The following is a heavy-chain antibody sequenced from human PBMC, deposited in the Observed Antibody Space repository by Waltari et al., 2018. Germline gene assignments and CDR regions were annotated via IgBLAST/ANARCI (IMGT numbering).Heavy chain of an antibody. J-gene: IGHJ5*02. D-gene: IGHD5-12*01. CDR2: ISGSGGST. V-gene: IGHV3-23*01. CDR3: AKDPWGGWLQPTGGFDP. CDR1: GFTFSSYA. Sequence: EVQLLESGGGLVHPGGSLRLSCAASGFTFSSYAMSWVRQAPGKGLEWVSAISGSGGSTSYADSVKGRFTISGDNSKNTLYLQMNSLRAEDTAVYYCAKDPWGGWLQPTGGFDPWGQGTLVTVSS.